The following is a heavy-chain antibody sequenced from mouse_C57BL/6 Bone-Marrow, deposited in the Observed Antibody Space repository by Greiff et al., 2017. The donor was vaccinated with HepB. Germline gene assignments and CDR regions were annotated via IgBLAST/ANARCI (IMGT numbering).Heavy chain of an antibody. D-gene: IGHD6-1*01. CDR3: ARPLYYGDY. CDR1: GYTFTSYG. V-gene: IGHV1-81*01. J-gene: IGHJ2*01. CDR2: IYPRSGNT. Sequence: VQLQQSGAELARPGASVKLSCKASGYTFTSYGISWVKQRTGQGLEWIGEIYPRSGNTYYNEKFKGKATLTADKSSSTAYMGLRSLTSEDSAVYFCARPLYYGDYWGQGTTLTVSS.